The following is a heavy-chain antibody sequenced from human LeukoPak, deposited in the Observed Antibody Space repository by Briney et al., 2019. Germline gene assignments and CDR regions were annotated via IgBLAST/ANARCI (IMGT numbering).Heavy chain of an antibody. CDR2: IRYDGSNK. J-gene: IGHJ3*02. CDR1: GFTFSSYG. D-gene: IGHD3-10*01. Sequence: GGSLRLSCAASGFTFSSYGMHWVRQAPGKGLEWVAFIRYDGSNKYYADSVKGRFTISRDNSKNTLYLQMNSLRAEDTAVYYCARDISDGSGSYRAFDIWGQGTMVTVSS. V-gene: IGHV3-30*02. CDR3: ARDISDGSGSYRAFDI.